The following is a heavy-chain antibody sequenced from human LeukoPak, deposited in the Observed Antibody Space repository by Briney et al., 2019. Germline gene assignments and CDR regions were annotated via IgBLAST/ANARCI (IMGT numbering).Heavy chain of an antibody. CDR3: AIDSPAYYDFWSGYQEGYMDV. D-gene: IGHD3-3*01. CDR1: GFTFSSYG. CDR2: IRYDGSNK. J-gene: IGHJ6*03. V-gene: IGHV3-30*02. Sequence: GGSLRLSCAASGFTFSSYGMHWVRQAPGKGLEWVAFIRYDGSNKYYADSVKGRFTISRDNSKNTLYLQMNSLRAEDTAVYYCAIDSPAYYDFWSGYQEGYMDVWGKGTTVTVSS.